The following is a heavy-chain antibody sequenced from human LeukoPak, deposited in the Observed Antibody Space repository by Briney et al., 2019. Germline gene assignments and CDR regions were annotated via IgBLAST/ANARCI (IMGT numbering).Heavy chain of an antibody. V-gene: IGHV3-74*01. CDR2: INTDGRTT. J-gene: IGHJ5*02. Sequence: GGPLRLSCAASGFPFNNYWMYWVRQAPGKGLVWVSSINTDGRTTRYAASVQGRFTISRDSAKNTLYLQMNSLSGDDTAVYYCARAGASGWYAAGWFDPWGQGSLVTVSS. CDR1: GFPFNNYW. D-gene: IGHD6-19*01. CDR3: ARAGASGWYAAGWFDP.